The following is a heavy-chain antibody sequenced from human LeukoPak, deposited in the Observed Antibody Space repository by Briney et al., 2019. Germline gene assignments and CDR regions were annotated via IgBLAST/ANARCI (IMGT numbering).Heavy chain of an antibody. V-gene: IGHV3-48*03. D-gene: IGHD3-16*02. Sequence: GGSLRLSCAASGFPFSSYAMNWVRQAPGKGLEWVSYISSSGMTKYYAVSVKGRFTMSRDNAKNSLYLQLNSLRAEDTAVYYCARDGRSRGLSHVNFDYWGQGILVTVSS. CDR3: ARDGRSRGLSHVNFDY. J-gene: IGHJ4*02. CDR2: ISSSGMTK. CDR1: GFPFSSYA.